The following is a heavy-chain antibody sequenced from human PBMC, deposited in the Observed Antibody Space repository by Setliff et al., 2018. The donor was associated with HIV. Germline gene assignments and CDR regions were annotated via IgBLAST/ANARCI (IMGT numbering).Heavy chain of an antibody. CDR1: GGSISSYY. J-gene: IGHJ6*03. CDR2: IYYSGTT. D-gene: IGHD3-22*01. CDR3: ARGLDSSGYYYYYYMDV. Sequence: SETLSLTCTVSGGSISSYYWSWIRQPPGKGLEWIGYIYYSGTTNYNPSLNSRVTISLDTSKNQFSLKLSSVTAADTAVYYCARGLDSSGYYYYYYMDVWGKGTTVTVSS. V-gene: IGHV4-59*08.